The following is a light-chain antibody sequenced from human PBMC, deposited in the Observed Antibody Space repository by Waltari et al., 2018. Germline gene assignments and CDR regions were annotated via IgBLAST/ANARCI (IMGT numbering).Light chain of an antibody. CDR2: DVS. V-gene: IGLV2-23*02. CDR3: CSYAGSSTSVV. CDR1: SIDVGGYNY. J-gene: IGLJ2*01. Sequence: QSALTQPASVSGSPGQSITISCTGTSIDVGGYNYVSWYQQHPGKAPKLMIYDVSKRPSGVSNRFSGSKSGNTASLTISGLQAEDEADYYCCSYAGSSTSVVFGGGTKLTVL.